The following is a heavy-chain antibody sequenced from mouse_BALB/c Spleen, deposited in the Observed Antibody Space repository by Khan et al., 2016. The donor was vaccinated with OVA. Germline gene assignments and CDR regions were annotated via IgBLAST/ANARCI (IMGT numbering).Heavy chain of an antibody. Sequence: EVELVESGGGSVKPGGSLKVSCAASGFTFSNYAMSWVRQTTEKRLEWVASISSGGSTYYPDSVKGQFTISRDNARNILYLQMSSLRSEDTAMYYCARDYWFVYWGQGTLVTVS. CDR3: ARDYWFVY. CDR2: ISSGGST. CDR1: GFTFSNYA. V-gene: IGHV5-6-5*01. J-gene: IGHJ3*01.